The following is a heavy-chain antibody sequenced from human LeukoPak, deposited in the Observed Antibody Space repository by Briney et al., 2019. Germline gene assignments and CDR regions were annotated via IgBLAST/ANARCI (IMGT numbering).Heavy chain of an antibody. D-gene: IGHD1-14*01. Sequence: SETLSLTCTVSGGSITNYYWSWIRQPPRKGLEWIGYIHNSGSSSYNPSLRSRATISMEKAKTQFSLKLTSVTPTDTAVYYCARVSSTVAPWFDPWGQGTLVTVSS. V-gene: IGHV4-59*01. CDR3: ARVSSTVAPWFDP. CDR1: GGSITNYY. CDR2: IHNSGSS. J-gene: IGHJ5*02.